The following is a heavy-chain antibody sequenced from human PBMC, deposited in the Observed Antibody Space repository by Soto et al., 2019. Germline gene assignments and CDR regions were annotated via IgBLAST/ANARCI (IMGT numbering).Heavy chain of an antibody. V-gene: IGHV4-39*01. J-gene: IGHJ6*02. CDR1: ISYY. CDR3: ASRGSSYYYGMDV. CDR2: IYYSGST. D-gene: IGHD6-13*01. Sequence: ISYYWGWIRQPPGKGLEWIGSIYYSGSTYYNPSLKSRVTISVDTSKNQFSLKLSSVTAADTAVYYCASRGSSYYYGMDVWGQGTTGTVS.